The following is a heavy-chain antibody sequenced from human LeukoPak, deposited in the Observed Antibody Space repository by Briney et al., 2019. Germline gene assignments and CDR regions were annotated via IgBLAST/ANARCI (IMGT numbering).Heavy chain of an antibody. CDR1: GYSISSGYY. CDR2: IYHSGST. J-gene: IGHJ5*02. CDR3: ARDKPLAAADRGWFDP. D-gene: IGHD6-13*01. Sequence: SETLSLTCTVSGYSISSGYYWGWIRQPPGKGLEWIGSIYHSGSTYYNPSLKSRVTISVDTSKNQFSLKLSSVTAADTAVYYCARDKPLAAADRGWFDPWGQGTLVTVSS. V-gene: IGHV4-38-2*02.